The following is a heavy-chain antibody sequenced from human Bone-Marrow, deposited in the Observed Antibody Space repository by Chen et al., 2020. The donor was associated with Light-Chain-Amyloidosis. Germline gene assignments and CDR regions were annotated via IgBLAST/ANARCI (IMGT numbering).Heavy chain of an antibody. J-gene: IGHJ4*02. CDR2: IYPDDSDA. CDR1: GYTFPNYW. Sequence: EVQLEQSGPEVKKPGESLKISCKGSGYTFPNYWIGWVRQMPGKGLEWMGVIYPDDSDARYSTSFEGQVTISADKSSTTAYLQWRSLKASDTAMYYCARRRDGYNFDYWGQGTLVTVSS. D-gene: IGHD5-12*01. V-gene: IGHV5-51*01. CDR3: ARRRDGYNFDY.